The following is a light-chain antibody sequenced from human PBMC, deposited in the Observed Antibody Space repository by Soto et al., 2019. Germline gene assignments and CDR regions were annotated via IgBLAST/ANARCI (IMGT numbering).Light chain of an antibody. CDR1: QSVSSSY. J-gene: IGKJ2*01. CDR2: GAS. CDR3: QQYGRSPPFT. V-gene: IGKV3-20*01. Sequence: ELVLTQSPGTLSLSPGERATLSCRASQSVSSSYLAWYQQKPGQDPRLLIYGASNRATGIPDRFSGSGSGTDFTLTISRLEPEDFAVYFCQQYGRSPPFTFGQGTKVEIK.